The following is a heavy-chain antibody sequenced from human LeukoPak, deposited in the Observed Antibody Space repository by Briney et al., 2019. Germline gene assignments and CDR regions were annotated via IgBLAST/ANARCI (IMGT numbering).Heavy chain of an antibody. V-gene: IGHV3-15*01. CDR2: IKNKTDGGTT. CDR3: ARDYSSSWDYYYYMDV. J-gene: IGHJ6*03. D-gene: IGHD6-13*01. Sequence: WIRQPPGKGLEWVGRIKNKTDGGTTDYAAPVKGRFTISRDNAKNSLYLQMNSLRAEDTAVYYCARDYSSSWDYYYYMDVWGKGTTVTVSS.